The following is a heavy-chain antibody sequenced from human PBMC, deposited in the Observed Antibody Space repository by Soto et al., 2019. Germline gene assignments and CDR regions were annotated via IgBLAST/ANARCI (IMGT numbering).Heavy chain of an antibody. D-gene: IGHD4-17*01. V-gene: IGHV3-30*18. Sequence: QVQLVESGGGVVQPGRSLRLSCAASGFTFSSYGMHWVRQAPGKGLEWVAVISYDGSNKYYADSVKGRFTISRDNSKNTLYLQMNSLRAEDTAAYYCAKEPAYGDYGLFDYWGQGTLVTVSS. CDR1: GFTFSSYG. CDR2: ISYDGSNK. J-gene: IGHJ4*02. CDR3: AKEPAYGDYGLFDY.